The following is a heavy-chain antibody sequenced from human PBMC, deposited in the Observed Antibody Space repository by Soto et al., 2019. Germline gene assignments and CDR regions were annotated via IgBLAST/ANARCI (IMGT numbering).Heavy chain of an antibody. CDR2: INPNRGGT. J-gene: IGHJ6*02. D-gene: IGHD2-8*01. V-gene: IGHV1-2*02. CDR1: GYTFTGYY. Sequence: ASVKVSCKASGYTFTGYYMHWVRQAPGQGLEWMGWINPNRGGTNYAQKFQGRVTMTRDTSISTAYMELSRLRSDDTAVYYCARDRCTNGVCPLNYGMDVWGQGTTVTVSS. CDR3: ARDRCTNGVCPLNYGMDV.